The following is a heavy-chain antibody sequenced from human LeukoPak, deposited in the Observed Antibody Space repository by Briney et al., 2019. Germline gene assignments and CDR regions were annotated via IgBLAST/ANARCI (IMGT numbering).Heavy chain of an antibody. CDR1: GFTFSNYA. D-gene: IGHD1-26*01. CDR3: AKDLAGSGSYSFDY. J-gene: IGHJ4*02. Sequence: GGSLRLSCAASGFTFSNYAMNWVRQAPGRGLEWVSAISGSGGSTYYADSVKGRFTISGDNSKNTLYLQMNSLRAEDTAVYYCAKDLAGSGSYSFDYWGQGTLVTVSS. CDR2: ISGSGGST. V-gene: IGHV3-23*01.